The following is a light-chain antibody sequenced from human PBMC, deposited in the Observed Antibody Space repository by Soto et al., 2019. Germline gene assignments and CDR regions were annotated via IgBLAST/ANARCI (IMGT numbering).Light chain of an antibody. CDR2: ETI. Sequence: EIVLPQSPATLSLSPGEIATLACSASQSVSSTLAWYQHTPGQAPRLGIYETINRATGTPARFRGSGSGTDFAITISSLEPEDFAVYYCQQRANWPLTFGGGTKVEIK. V-gene: IGKV3-11*01. CDR3: QQRANWPLT. CDR1: QSVSST. J-gene: IGKJ4*01.